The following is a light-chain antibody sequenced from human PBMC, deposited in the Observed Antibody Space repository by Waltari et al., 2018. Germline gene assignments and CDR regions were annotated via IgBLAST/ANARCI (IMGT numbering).Light chain of an antibody. V-gene: IGKV1-NL1*01. CDR3: QQYYSTPGGT. Sequence: DIQMTQSPSSLSASVGDRVTITCRASQGISNSLAWYQQKPGKAPKLLLYAASRLESGVPSMFSGSGSGTDYTLTISSLQPEDFATYYCQQYYSTPGGTFGGGTKVEIK. J-gene: IGKJ4*01. CDR2: AAS. CDR1: QGISNS.